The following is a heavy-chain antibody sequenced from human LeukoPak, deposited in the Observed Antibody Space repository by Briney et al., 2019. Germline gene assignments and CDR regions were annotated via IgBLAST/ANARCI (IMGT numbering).Heavy chain of an antibody. CDR2: VYYSGSN. CDR3: VRESGNYGTGGFDP. CDR1: GYSISSGYY. Sequence: SETMSLTCTVSGYSISSGYYWGWIRQSPGKGLEWIGSVYYSGSNLDNPSLKSRVFISVDTSKNHVSLRLSSVTAADTAVYYCVRESGNYGTGGFDPWGQGTLVTVSS. D-gene: IGHD4-11*01. J-gene: IGHJ5*02. V-gene: IGHV4-38-2*02.